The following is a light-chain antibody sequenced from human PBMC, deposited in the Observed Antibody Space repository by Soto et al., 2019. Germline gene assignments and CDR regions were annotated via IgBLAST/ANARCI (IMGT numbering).Light chain of an antibody. CDR3: CSYAGSSTHYV. V-gene: IGLV2-23*01. Sequence: QSALTQPASVSGSPGQSITISCTGTSSDVGSYNLVSWYQQHPGKAPKLMIYEGSKRPSGVSNRFSGSKSGNTASLTIAGLQAEDEADYSCCSYAGSSTHYVFGTGTKVTVL. CDR1: SSDVGSYNL. CDR2: EGS. J-gene: IGLJ1*01.